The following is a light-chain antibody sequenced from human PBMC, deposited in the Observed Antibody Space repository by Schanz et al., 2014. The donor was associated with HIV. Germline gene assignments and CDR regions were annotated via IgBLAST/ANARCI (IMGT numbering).Light chain of an antibody. J-gene: IGKJ1*01. V-gene: IGKV4-1*01. CDR3: QQYYRTPWT. Sequence: DIVMTQSPKSLAVFLGERATIKCKSSQSVLYNSNNNNYLAWYQQKPGQPPKLLIYWASTRESGVPDRFSGSGSGTDFSLTISSLQAEDVAVYYCQQYYRTPWTFGQGTKVEIK. CDR1: QSVLYNSNNNNY. CDR2: WAS.